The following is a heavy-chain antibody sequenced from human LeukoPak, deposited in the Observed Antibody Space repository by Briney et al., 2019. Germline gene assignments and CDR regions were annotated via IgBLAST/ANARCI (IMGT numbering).Heavy chain of an antibody. Sequence: GGSLRLSCAASGFTFSSYSMNWVRQAPGKGLEWVSYIGSSTSVIYYADSVKGRFTISRDNVKNSLYLQMNSLRDEDTAVYYCARGPDGSGTNAFDIWGQGTMVTVSS. CDR2: IGSSTSVI. V-gene: IGHV3-48*02. CDR3: ARGPDGSGTNAFDI. CDR1: GFTFSSYS. J-gene: IGHJ3*02. D-gene: IGHD3-10*01.